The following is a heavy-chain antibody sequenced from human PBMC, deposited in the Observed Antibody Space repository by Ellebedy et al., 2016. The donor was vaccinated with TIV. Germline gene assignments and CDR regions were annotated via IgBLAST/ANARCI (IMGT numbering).Heavy chain of an antibody. CDR3: AKDSGKSGWYSDY. J-gene: IGHJ4*02. Sequence: GESLKISCAASGFTFSTYAMRWFRQAPGKGLEWVSTFTAGGVTFYAGSVKCRFTISRDSSENTLYLQMSSLRVEDTAVYYCAKDSGKSGWYSDYWGPGTLVTVSS. V-gene: IGHV3-23*01. D-gene: IGHD3-10*01. CDR2: FTAGGVT. CDR1: GFTFSTYA.